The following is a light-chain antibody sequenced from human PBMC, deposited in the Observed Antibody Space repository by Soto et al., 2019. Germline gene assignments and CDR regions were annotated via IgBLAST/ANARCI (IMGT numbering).Light chain of an antibody. Sequence: DIQMTQSPSSLSASVGDRVTITCRASHAINNYLAWYQQKPGQVPKVLIYGVSTLQSGVPSRFSGSGSGTDFTLTISSMQTEDASTYYCKKYNIGLETFGPGTKVEIK. J-gene: IGKJ3*01. CDR3: KKYNIGLET. V-gene: IGKV1-27*01. CDR1: HAINNY. CDR2: GVS.